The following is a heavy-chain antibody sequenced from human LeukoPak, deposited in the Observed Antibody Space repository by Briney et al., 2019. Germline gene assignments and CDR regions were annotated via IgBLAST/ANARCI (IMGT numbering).Heavy chain of an antibody. V-gene: IGHV4-38-2*02. CDR3: ARDGDGSGWFDP. Sequence: SETLSPTCTVSGYSISSGYYWGWIRQPPGKGLEWIGYVYYSGSTNYNPSLKSRVTISVDTSKNQFSLKLSSVSAADTAVYYCARDGDGSGWFDPWGQGTLVTVSS. CDR1: GYSISSGYY. J-gene: IGHJ5*02. CDR2: VYYSGST. D-gene: IGHD3-3*01.